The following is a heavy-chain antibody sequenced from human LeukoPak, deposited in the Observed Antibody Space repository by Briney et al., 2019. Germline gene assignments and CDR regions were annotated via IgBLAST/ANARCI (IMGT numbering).Heavy chain of an antibody. V-gene: IGHV3-33*01. Sequence: GGSLRLSCAASGFTFSTYGMHWVRQAPGKGLEWVSLIYYDGSNETYADSVKGRFTISRDNSKNTLYLQMNSLRAEDTAVYYCARLRFYGMDVWGQGTTVTVSS. J-gene: IGHJ6*02. CDR1: GFTFSTYG. CDR2: IYYDGSNE. CDR3: ARLRFYGMDV. D-gene: IGHD3-3*01.